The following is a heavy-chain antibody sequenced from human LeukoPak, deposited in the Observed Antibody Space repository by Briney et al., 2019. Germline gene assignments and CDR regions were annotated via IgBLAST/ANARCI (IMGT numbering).Heavy chain of an antibody. CDR2: IYYSGST. J-gene: IGHJ4*02. V-gene: IGHV4-61*01. Sequence: PSETLSLTCTVSGGSVSSGSYYWSWIRQPPGKGLEWIGYIYYSGSTNYNPSLNSRVTISVDTSKNQSSLKLSSVSAADTAVYYCAGLGGLPGYYFDYWGQGTLVAVSS. CDR1: GGSVSSGSYY. D-gene: IGHD3-10*01. CDR3: AGLGGLPGYYFDY.